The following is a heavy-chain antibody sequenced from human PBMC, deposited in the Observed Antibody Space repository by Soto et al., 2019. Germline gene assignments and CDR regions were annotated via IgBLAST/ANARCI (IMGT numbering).Heavy chain of an antibody. CDR1: VATFTGYV. CDR3: ATSYGSGYRAFDY. J-gene: IGHJ4*02. CDR2: IIPIFGTA. V-gene: IGHV1-69*06. Sequence: ASVKVSCKAYVATFTGYVIRWVRQAPGQGLEWMGGIIPIFGTANYAQKFQGRVTMTADKSTSTAYMELRSLRSEDTAMYYCATSYGSGYRAFDYWGQGALVTVSS. D-gene: IGHD3-10*01.